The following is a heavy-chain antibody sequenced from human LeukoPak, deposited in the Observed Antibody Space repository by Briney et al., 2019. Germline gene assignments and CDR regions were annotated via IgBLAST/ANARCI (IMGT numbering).Heavy chain of an antibody. CDR2: IIPILGIA. CDR1: GGTFSSYT. V-gene: IGHV1-69*04. J-gene: IGHJ6*02. D-gene: IGHD3-22*01. CDR3: ARDRLYDSSCYYYYYHGLAV. Sequence: GASVKVSCKSSGGTFSSYTISWVRQAPGQGLEWMGRIIPILGIANYAQKFQGRVTITADKSTSTAYMALGSLRSEDTGVYYCARDRLYDSSCYYYYYHGLAVWGQGTTVTVSS.